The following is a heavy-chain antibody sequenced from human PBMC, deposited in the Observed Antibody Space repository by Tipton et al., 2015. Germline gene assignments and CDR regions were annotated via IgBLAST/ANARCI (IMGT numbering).Heavy chain of an antibody. J-gene: IGHJ6*02. D-gene: IGHD2/OR15-2a*01. CDR3: ARTGYSFWGRDG. CDR1: GGSVSSSSYY. CDR2: IYYSGTT. V-gene: IGHV4-31*03. Sequence: TLSLTCTVSGGSVSSSSYYWGWIRQHPGKGLEWIGYIYYSGTTYYNSALKSRVTISVDTSKNQFSLKLRSVSAADTAVYYCARTGYSFWGRDGWGQGTTVTVSS.